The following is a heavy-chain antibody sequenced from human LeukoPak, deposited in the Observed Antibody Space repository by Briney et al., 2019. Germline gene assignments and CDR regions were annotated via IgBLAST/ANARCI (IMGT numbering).Heavy chain of an antibody. Sequence: GGSLRLSCVASGFSFSGYAMGWVRQAPGKGLEWVSSIGGTSGNTYYADSVKGRVTVSIDNSKNTLYLQMNSLRAEDTAVYYCAKDLTVAGLGGLYYYGMDVWGQGTTVTVSS. CDR1: GFSFSGYA. V-gene: IGHV3-23*01. J-gene: IGHJ6*02. CDR3: AKDLTVAGLGGLYYYGMDV. D-gene: IGHD6-19*01. CDR2: IGGTSGNT.